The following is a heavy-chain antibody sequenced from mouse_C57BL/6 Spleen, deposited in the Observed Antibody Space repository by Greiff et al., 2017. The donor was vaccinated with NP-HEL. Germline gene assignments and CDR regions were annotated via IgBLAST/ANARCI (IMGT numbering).Heavy chain of an antibody. CDR2: IRLKSDNYAT. CDR3: GGWLRYYAMDY. D-gene: IGHD2-3*01. Sequence: EVKVEESGGGLVQPGGSMKLSCVASGFTFSNYWMNWVRQSPEKGLEWVAQIRLKSDNYATHYAESVKGRFTISRDDSKSSVYLQMNNLRAEDTGIYYCGGWLRYYAMDYWGQGTSVTVSS. J-gene: IGHJ4*01. CDR1: GFTFSNYW. V-gene: IGHV6-3*01.